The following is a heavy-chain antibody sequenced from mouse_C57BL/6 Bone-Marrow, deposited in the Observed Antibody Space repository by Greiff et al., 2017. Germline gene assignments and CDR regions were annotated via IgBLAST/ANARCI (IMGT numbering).Heavy chain of an antibody. V-gene: IGHV1-64*01. CDR2: IHPNRGST. D-gene: IGHD2-3*01. CDR1: GYTFTSYW. J-gene: IGHJ4*01. CDR3: ARRWLLPYDYAMDY. Sequence: QVQLQQSGAELVKPGASVKLSCKASGYTFTSYWMHWVKQRPGQGLEWIGMIHPNRGSTNYNEKFKSKATLTVDKSSSTAYMQLSSLTSEDSAVYYCARRWLLPYDYAMDYWGQGTSVTVSS.